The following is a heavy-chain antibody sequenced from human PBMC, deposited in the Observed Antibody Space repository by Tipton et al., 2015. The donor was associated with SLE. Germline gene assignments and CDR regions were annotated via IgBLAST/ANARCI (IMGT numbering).Heavy chain of an antibody. Sequence: QSGAEVKKPGASVKVSCKASGYTFTSYYMHWVRQAPGQGLEWMGWISAYNGNTNYAQKLQGRVTMTTDTSTSTAYMELRSLRFDDTAVYYCAIRGGDGYYYDYWGQGTLVTVSS. V-gene: IGHV1-18*04. D-gene: IGHD3-10*01. CDR1: GYTFTSYY. J-gene: IGHJ4*02. CDR3: AIRGGDGYYYDY. CDR2: ISAYNGNT.